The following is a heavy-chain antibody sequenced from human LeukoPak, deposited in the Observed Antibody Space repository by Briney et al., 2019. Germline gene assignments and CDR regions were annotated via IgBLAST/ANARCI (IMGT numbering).Heavy chain of an antibody. J-gene: IGHJ4*02. CDR3: ARAYYDSWSGYYVYFDY. CDR1: GGSISSSNW. CDR2: IYHSGST. Sequence: SGTLSLTCAVSGGSISSSNWWSWVRQPPGKGLEWIGEIYHSGSTNYNPSLKSRVTISVDKSKNQFSLKLSSVTAADTAVYYCARAYYDSWSGYYVYFDYWGQGTLVTVSS. D-gene: IGHD3-3*01. V-gene: IGHV4-4*02.